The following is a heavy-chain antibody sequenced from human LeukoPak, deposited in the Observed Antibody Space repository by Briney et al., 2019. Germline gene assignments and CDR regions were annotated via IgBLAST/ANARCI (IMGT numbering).Heavy chain of an antibody. CDR1: GYTFTGYY. Sequence: GASVKVSCKASGYTFTGYYIHWVRQAPGQGLEWMGWINPNSGGTNYAQKFQGRVTMTRDTSISTAYMELSRLRSDDTAVYYCARDLRGYSYGGFDYWGQGTLVTVSS. J-gene: IGHJ4*02. V-gene: IGHV1-2*02. CDR2: INPNSGGT. CDR3: ARDLRGYSYGGFDY. D-gene: IGHD5-18*01.